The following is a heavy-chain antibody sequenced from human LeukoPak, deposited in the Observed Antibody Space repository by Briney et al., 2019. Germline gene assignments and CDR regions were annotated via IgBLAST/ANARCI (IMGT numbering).Heavy chain of an antibody. V-gene: IGHV3-21*01. CDR3: AELGITMIGGV. CDR1: GFTFSSYS. CDR2: ISSSSSYI. D-gene: IGHD3-10*02. Sequence: GGSLRHSCAASGFTFSSYSMNWVRQAPGKGLEWVSSISSSSSYIYYADSVKGRFTISRDNAKNSLYLQMNSLRAEDTAVYYCAELGITMIGGVWGKGTTVTISS. J-gene: IGHJ6*04.